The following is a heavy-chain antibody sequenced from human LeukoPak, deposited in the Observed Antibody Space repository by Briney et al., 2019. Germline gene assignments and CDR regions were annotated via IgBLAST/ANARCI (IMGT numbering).Heavy chain of an antibody. D-gene: IGHD3-10*01. Sequence: GGSLRLSCAASGFSISNDWMSWVRQAPGKGLEWVARVKSRSAGEATDYAAPVKGRFTISRDDSENTLYLQMNSLKTEDTAVYYCTLIQGWGSGSYYRDFWGQGTLVTVSS. CDR2: VKSRSAGEAT. CDR1: GFSISNDW. V-gene: IGHV3-15*01. CDR3: TLIQGWGSGSYYRDF. J-gene: IGHJ4*02.